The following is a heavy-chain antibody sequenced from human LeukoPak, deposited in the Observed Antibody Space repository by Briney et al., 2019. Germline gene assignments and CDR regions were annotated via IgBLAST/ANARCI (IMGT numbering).Heavy chain of an antibody. CDR3: ARTLQSYGHNYFDP. CDR1: GYDFATYW. D-gene: IGHD3-16*01. V-gene: IGHV5-51*01. J-gene: IGHJ5*02. Sequence: HGESLKISXKGSGYDFATYWIGWVRQTPGKGREWVGIIYPADSDTRYSPSFQGHVTISADYSISTAYLQWSSLKASDTAIYYCARTLQSYGHNYFDPWGQGTLVTVSS. CDR2: IYPADSDT.